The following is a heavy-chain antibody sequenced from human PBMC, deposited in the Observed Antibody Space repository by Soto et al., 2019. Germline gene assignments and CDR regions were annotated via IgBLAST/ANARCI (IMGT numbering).Heavy chain of an antibody. V-gene: IGHV3-30*18. CDR1: GFAFNNYG. Sequence: QVQLVESGGGVVQPGGSLRLSCEASGFAFNNYGLHWVRQAPDKGLEWVTVITYDGRNKFYSDSVKGRFSISKDSSKNTLYLEMSSLRPEDTAVYYCAKDLYSCSGGSCYFFDYWGQGTLVTVSS. CDR3: AKDLYSCSGGSCYFFDY. CDR2: ITYDGRNK. D-gene: IGHD2-15*01. J-gene: IGHJ4*02.